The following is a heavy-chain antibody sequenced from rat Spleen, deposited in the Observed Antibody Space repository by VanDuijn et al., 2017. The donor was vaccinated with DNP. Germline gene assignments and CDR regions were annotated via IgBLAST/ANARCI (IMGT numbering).Heavy chain of an antibody. D-gene: IGHD4-3*01. CDR3: ASLTSGYFDY. V-gene: IGHV5-31*01. CDR1: GFTFNNYW. J-gene: IGHJ2*01. CDR2: ITGGSGIT. Sequence: EVQLVESGGDLVQPGRSLKLSCVASGFTFNNYWMTWIRQVPGKGLEWIASITGGSGITSYPDSVKGRFTISRDDAKNTLSLQMNSLRSEDTATYYCASLTSGYFDYWGQGVMVTVSS.